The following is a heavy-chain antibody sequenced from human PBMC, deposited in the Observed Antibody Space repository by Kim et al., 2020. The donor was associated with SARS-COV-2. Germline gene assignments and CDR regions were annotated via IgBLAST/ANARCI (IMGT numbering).Heavy chain of an antibody. J-gene: IGHJ4*02. V-gene: IGHV1-46*01. CDR3: ARSWYYGSGSRTGHFDY. CDR2: INPSGGST. CDR1: GYTFTSYY. D-gene: IGHD3-10*01. Sequence: ASVKVSCKASGYTFTSYYMHWVRQAPGQGLEWMGIINPSGGSTSYAQKFQGRVTMTRDTSTSTVYMELSSLRSEDTAVYYCARSWYYGSGSRTGHFDYWGQGTLVTVSS.